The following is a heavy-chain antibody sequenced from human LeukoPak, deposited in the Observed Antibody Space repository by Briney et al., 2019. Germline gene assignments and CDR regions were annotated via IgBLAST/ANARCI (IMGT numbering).Heavy chain of an antibody. CDR1: GGSIGGSNW. CDR3: ARWGSGYFDY. V-gene: IGHV4-4*02. J-gene: IGHJ4*02. CDR2: VYQSGST. D-gene: IGHD6-19*01. Sequence: PSGTLSLTCAVSGGSIGGSNWWSWVRQPPGKGLEWIGEVYQSGSTNYNPSLKNRVTISVDKSKNQFSLNLSSVTAADTAVYYCARWGSGYFDYWGQGTQVTVSS.